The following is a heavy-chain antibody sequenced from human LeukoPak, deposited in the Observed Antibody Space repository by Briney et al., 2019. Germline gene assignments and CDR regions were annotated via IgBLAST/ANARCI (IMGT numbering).Heavy chain of an antibody. V-gene: IGHV3-7*04. CDR1: GFTFSTYW. D-gene: IGHD3-16*01. CDR3: ARFGVPYGVDV. CDR2: IKPDGSEK. Sequence: PGGSLRLSCAASGFTFSTYWTSWVRQAPGKGLEWVANIKPDGSEKDYVDSLKGRFTISRDNAKNSLYLQVNSVRAEDTAVYYCARFGVPYGVDVWGQGTTVTVSS. J-gene: IGHJ6*02.